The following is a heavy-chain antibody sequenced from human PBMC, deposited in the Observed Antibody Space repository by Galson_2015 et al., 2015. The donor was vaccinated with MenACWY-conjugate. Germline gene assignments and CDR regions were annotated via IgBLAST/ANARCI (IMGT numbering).Heavy chain of an antibody. Sequence: SLRLSCAASGFTFSDYDMSWIRQAPGKGLEWVSYISSGGSSINHAEFVKGRFTISRDNAKNSLYLQMNSLRAEDTAVYYCVREGGAANEFDYWGQGTLVTVSS. CDR2: ISSGGSSI. V-gene: IGHV3-11*04. J-gene: IGHJ4*02. D-gene: IGHD2-15*01. CDR1: GFTFSDYD. CDR3: VREGGAANEFDY.